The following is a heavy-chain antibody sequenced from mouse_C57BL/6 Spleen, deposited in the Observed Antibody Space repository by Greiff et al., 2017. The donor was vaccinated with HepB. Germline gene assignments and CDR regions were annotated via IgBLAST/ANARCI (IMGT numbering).Heavy chain of an antibody. V-gene: IGHV1-64*01. J-gene: IGHJ2*01. CDR3: ARNYGSSYFDY. CDR1: GYTFTSYW. D-gene: IGHD1-1*01. Sequence: QVQLQQPGAELVKPGASVKLSCKASGYTFTSYWMHGVKQRPGQGLEWIGMIHPNSGSTNYNEKFKSKATLTVDKSSSTAYMQLSSLTSEDSAVYYCARNYGSSYFDYWGQGTTLTVSS. CDR2: IHPNSGST.